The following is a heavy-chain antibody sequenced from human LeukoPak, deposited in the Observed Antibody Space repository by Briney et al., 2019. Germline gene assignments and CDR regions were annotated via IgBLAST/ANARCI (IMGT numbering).Heavy chain of an antibody. V-gene: IGHV3-30*18. CDR1: GFTFSSYG. Sequence: GGSLRLSCAASGFTFSSYGMHWVRQAPGKGLEWVAVISYDGSNKYYADSVKGRFTISRDNSKNTLYLQMNSLRAEDTAVYYCAKDGYRGSSFDYWGQGTLVTVSS. J-gene: IGHJ4*02. CDR3: AKDGYRGSSFDY. D-gene: IGHD3-10*01. CDR2: ISYDGSNK.